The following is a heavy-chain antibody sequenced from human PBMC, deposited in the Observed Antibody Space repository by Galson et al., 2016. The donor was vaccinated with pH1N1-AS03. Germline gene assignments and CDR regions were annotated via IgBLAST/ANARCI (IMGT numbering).Heavy chain of an antibody. D-gene: IGHD2-2*02. CDR1: GASFNSGIYY. Sequence: LSLTCTVSGASFNSGIYYWSWIRQPPGKGLEWLGYIYYTGSTTYNPSLESRVTISLDTSKTQFSLRLSSVTAADTAVYYCARVGVPAAIGGYYFDHWGQGTLVAVSS. CDR3: ARVGVPAAIGGYYFDH. V-gene: IGHV4-61*01. CDR2: IYYTGST. J-gene: IGHJ4*02.